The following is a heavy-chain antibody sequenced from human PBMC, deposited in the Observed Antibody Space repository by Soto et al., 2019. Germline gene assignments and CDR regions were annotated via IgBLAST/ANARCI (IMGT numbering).Heavy chain of an antibody. CDR3: ARAGCDGGSCYTLVGLRYGMDV. CDR2: ISYDGNNK. Sequence: QVQLVESGGGVVQPGRSLRLSCAASGFTFSSYVMYWVRKAPDKGLEWVAVISYDGNNKYYADSVKGRFTISRDNSKNTLYLQMNSLRAEDTAVYYCARAGCDGGSCYTLVGLRYGMDVWGQGTTVTVSS. D-gene: IGHD2-15*01. V-gene: IGHV3-30-3*01. CDR1: GFTFSSYV. J-gene: IGHJ6*02.